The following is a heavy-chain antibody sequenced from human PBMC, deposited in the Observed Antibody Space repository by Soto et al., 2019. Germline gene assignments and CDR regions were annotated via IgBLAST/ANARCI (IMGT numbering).Heavy chain of an antibody. CDR3: ARGGSLYWYFDL. D-gene: IGHD1-26*01. CDR1: GYTFTSYA. CDR2: INAGKGKT. J-gene: IGHJ2*01. Sequence: QVQLVQSGAEVKKPGASVKVSCKASGYTFTSYAMHWVRQAPGQRLGWMGWINAGKGKTKYSLKCQGRVTITRDTAASTDYMELSSLRSEDTAVYYCARGGSLYWYFDLWGRGTLVTVSS. V-gene: IGHV1-3*01.